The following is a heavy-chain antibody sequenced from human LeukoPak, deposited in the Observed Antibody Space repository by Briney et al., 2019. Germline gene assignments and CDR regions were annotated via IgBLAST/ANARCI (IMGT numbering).Heavy chain of an antibody. J-gene: IGHJ4*02. CDR1: GFTFVDYA. CDR2: ISWDGGST. Sequence: GGSLRLSCAASGFTFVDYAMHWVRQAPGKGLEWVSLISWDGGSTYYADSVKGRFTISRDNSKNSLYLQMNSLRAEDTAVYYCAREESSSSGYYFDYWGQGSLVTVSS. D-gene: IGHD6-6*01. V-gene: IGHV3-43D*03. CDR3: AREESSSSGYYFDY.